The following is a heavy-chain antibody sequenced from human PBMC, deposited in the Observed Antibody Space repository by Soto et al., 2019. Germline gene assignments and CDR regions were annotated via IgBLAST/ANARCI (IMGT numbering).Heavy chain of an antibody. D-gene: IGHD4-17*01. Sequence: GASVKVSCKASGGTFSSYAISWVRQAPGQGLEWMGGIIPIFGTANYAQKFQGRVTITADESTSTAYMELSSLRSEDTAVYYCARGMRYGDRDYYYSYGMDVWGQGTTVTVSS. CDR3: ARGMRYGDRDYYYSYGMDV. CDR2: IIPIFGTA. CDR1: GGTFSSYA. V-gene: IGHV1-69*13. J-gene: IGHJ6*02.